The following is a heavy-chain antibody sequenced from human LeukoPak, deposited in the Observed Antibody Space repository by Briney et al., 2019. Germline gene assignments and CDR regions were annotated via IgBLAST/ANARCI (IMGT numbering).Heavy chain of an antibody. V-gene: IGHV4-59*01. J-gene: IGHJ4*02. CDR1: GGSISSYY. CDR2: IYYSGST. CDR3: ARENYDKSLDY. D-gene: IGHD3-22*01. Sequence: SETLSLTCTVSGGSISSYYWSWIRQPPGKGLEWIGYIYYSGSTNYNPSLKSRVTISVDTSKNQFSLKLSSVTAADTAVYYCARENYDKSLDYWGQGTLVTVSS.